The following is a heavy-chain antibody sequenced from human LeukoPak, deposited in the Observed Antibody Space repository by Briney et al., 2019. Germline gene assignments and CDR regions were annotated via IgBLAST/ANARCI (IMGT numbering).Heavy chain of an antibody. Sequence: SETLSHTCTVSGGSISSSSYYWGWIRQPPGKGLEWIGSIYYSGSTYYNPSLKSRVTISVDTSKNQFSLKLSSVTAADTAVYYCARGIAARPINWFDPWGQGTLVTVSS. CDR3: ARGIAARPINWFDP. CDR1: GGSISSSSYY. J-gene: IGHJ5*02. CDR2: IYYSGST. D-gene: IGHD6-6*01. V-gene: IGHV4-39*01.